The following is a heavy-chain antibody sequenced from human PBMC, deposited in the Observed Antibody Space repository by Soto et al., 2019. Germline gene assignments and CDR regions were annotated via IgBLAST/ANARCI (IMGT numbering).Heavy chain of an antibody. D-gene: IGHD6-13*01. J-gene: IGHJ4*02. CDR3: ARARGSYSSNWYPGDH. Sequence: SLRLSCAVAGFAVSTYAMHWVRQAPGKGLEGGGGIWYDGSNKYYADSVKGRFTVSRADSKNTLFVQMNSLRGEDTAVYYCARARGSYSSNWYPGDHWGQGTLVTVSS. CDR2: IWYDGSNK. CDR1: GFAVSTYA. V-gene: IGHV3-30*04.